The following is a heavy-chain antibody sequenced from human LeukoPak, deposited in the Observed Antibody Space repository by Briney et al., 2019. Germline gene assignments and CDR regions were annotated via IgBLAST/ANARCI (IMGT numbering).Heavy chain of an antibody. CDR2: IYYSGST. Sequence: SETLSLTCTVSGGSISSSSYYWGWLRQPPGKGLEWIGSIYYSGSTYYNPSLKRRVTISVDTSKNQFSLKLSSVTAADTAVYYCARGITIFGVVPFDPWGQGTLVTVSS. D-gene: IGHD3-3*01. CDR3: ARGITIFGVVPFDP. V-gene: IGHV4-39*01. J-gene: IGHJ5*02. CDR1: GGSISSSSYY.